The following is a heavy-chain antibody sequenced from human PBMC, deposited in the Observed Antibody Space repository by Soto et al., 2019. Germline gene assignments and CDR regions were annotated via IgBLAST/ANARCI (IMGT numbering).Heavy chain of an antibody. CDR1: GFTFSSDS. CDR3: ARDQVAGTRYFDL. CDR2: ISSSSSYI. J-gene: IGHJ2*01. V-gene: IGHV3-21*01. Sequence: EVQLVESGGGLVKPGGSLRLSCAASGFTFSSDSMNWVRQAPGKGLEWVSSISSSSSYIYYADSVKGRFTISRDNAKNSLYLQMNSLRAEATAVYYCARDQVAGTRYFDLWGRGTLVTVSS. D-gene: IGHD6-19*01.